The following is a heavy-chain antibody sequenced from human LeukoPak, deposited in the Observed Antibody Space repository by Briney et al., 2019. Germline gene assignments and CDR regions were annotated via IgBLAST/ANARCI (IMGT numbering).Heavy chain of an antibody. CDR2: INHSGST. CDR3: ARGRSSWSTIPSTRNWFDP. D-gene: IGHD6-13*01. Sequence: SETLSLTCAVYGGSPSGYYWSLIRQPTGKGLEWIGEINHSGSTNYNPSLKSRVTISVDTSKNQFSLKLSSVTAADTAVYYCARGRSSWSTIPSTRNWFDPWGQGTLVTVSS. J-gene: IGHJ5*02. CDR1: GGSPSGYY. V-gene: IGHV4-34*01.